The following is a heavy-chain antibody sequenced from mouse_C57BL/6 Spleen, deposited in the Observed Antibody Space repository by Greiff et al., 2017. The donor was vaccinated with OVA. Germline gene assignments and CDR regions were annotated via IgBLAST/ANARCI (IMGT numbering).Heavy chain of an antibody. J-gene: IGHJ4*01. Sequence: VKLQESGPGLVQPSQSLSITCTVSGFSLTSYGVHWVRQSPGEGLEWLGVIWRGGSTDYNAAFMSRLSITKDDSKSQVFFKMNSLQADDTAIYYCTILSPDYWGQGTSVTVSS. CDR2: IWRGGST. V-gene: IGHV2-5*01. D-gene: IGHD1-1*02. CDR3: TILSPDY. CDR1: GFSLTSYG.